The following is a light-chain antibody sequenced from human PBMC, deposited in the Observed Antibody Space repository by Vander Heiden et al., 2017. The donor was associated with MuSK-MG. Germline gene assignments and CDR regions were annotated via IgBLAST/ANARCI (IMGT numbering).Light chain of an antibody. Sequence: EIVLTQSPGTLSLSPGERATLSCRASQSISGSYVAWYQQKPGQAPRLLIYGASSRATGIPDRFSGSGSGTEFTLTISRLEPEDFAVYYCQQDGSSPRTFGQGTKVEIK. J-gene: IGKJ1*01. CDR2: GAS. V-gene: IGKV3-20*01. CDR3: QQDGSSPRT. CDR1: QSISGSY.